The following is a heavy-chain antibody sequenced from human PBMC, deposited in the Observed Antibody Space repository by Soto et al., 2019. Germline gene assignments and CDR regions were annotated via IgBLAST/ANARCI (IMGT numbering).Heavy chain of an antibody. D-gene: IGHD2-15*01. J-gene: IGHJ4*02. CDR2: ISYDGSDK. CDR1: GFTFTGYA. CDR3: AKDRTYWSYVLVVPATPDY. Sequence: QVQLVESGGGVVQPGRSLRLSCAASGFTFTGYAMHWVRQAPGKGLEWVAVISYDGSDKFYADSVRGRFTISRDNSKKTLYLQMDSLRPEDTGVYYCAKDRTYWSYVLVVPATPDYWGQGTLVTVSS. V-gene: IGHV3-30*18.